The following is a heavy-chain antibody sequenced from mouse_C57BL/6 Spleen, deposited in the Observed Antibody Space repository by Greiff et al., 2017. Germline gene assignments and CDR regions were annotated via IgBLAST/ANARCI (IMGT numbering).Heavy chain of an antibody. CDR1: GFTFSDFY. CDR3: ARAAAYYNAMDY. D-gene: IGHD2-12*01. CDR2: SRNKANDYTT. Sequence: EVQLVESGGGLVQSGRSLRLSCATSGFTFSDFYMEWVRQAPGKGLEWIAASRNKANDYTTEYSASVKGRFIVSRDTSQSILYLQMNALRAEDTAIYYCARAAAYYNAMDYWGQGTSVTVSS. J-gene: IGHJ4*01. V-gene: IGHV7-1*01.